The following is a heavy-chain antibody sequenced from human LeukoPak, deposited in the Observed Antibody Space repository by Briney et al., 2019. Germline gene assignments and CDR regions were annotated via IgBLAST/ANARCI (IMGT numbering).Heavy chain of an antibody. V-gene: IGHV3-23*01. Sequence: GGSLRLSCAASGFTFSSYAMSWVRQASGKGLEWVSTISVSGGSTTYAYSVKGRFTISKDNSKNTPYLHMNSMGAEDTAVYYCAKGRGYTYGFDYWGQGTLATVSS. CDR3: AKGRGYTYGFDY. CDR1: GFTFSSYA. CDR2: ISVSGGST. D-gene: IGHD5-18*01. J-gene: IGHJ4*02.